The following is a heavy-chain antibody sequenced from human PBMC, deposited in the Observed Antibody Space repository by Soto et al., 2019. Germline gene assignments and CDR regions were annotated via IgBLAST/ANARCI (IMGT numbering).Heavy chain of an antibody. CDR1: GYTFTSYA. J-gene: IGHJ4*02. V-gene: IGHV1-3*01. CDR3: ARDEQWLVPDFDY. Sequence: ASVKVSCKASGYTFTSYAMHWVRQAPGQRLEWMGWINAGNGNTKYSQKFQGRVTITRDTSASTAYMELSSLRSEDTAAYYCARDEQWLVPDFDYWGQGTLVTVS. CDR2: INAGNGNT. D-gene: IGHD6-19*01.